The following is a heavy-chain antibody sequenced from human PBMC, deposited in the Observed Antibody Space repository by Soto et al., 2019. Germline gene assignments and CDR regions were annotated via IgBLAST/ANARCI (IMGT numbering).Heavy chain of an antibody. CDR1: GFTFSSYA. Sequence: EVQLLESGGGLVQPGGSRRLSCAASGFTFSSYAMSWVRQAPGKGLEWVSTISDSGSTYYADSVKGRFTISRDISKSTLYVHMSGLRAEDTAVYYCAKGGEGYFSGTSCLSHMDAWGKGTTVTVSS. CDR2: ISDSGST. J-gene: IGHJ6*03. D-gene: IGHD2-15*01. V-gene: IGHV3-23*01. CDR3: AKGGEGYFSGTSCLSHMDA.